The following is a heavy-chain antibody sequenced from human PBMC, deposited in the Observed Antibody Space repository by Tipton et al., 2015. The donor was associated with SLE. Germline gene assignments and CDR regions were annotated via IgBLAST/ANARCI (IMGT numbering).Heavy chain of an antibody. CDR2: AYYSGKT. J-gene: IGHJ4*02. Sequence: TLSLTCTVSGGSISSSSYPWAWIRQPPGKGLEWIGSAYYSGKTDYNPSLKSRVTISVDTSKNQFSLKLSSVTAADTAVYYCARQSDTAMVAYFDSWGQGTVVTVSS. CDR1: GGSISSSSYP. D-gene: IGHD5-18*01. V-gene: IGHV4-39*07. CDR3: ARQSDTAMVAYFDS.